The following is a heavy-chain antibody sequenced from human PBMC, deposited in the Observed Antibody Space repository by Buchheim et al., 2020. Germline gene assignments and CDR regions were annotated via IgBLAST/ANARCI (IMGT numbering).Heavy chain of an antibody. CDR3: ASGIQLWLPDY. CDR1: GYSFTSHW. D-gene: IGHD5-18*01. J-gene: IGHJ4*02. Sequence: EVQLVQSGAEVKKPGESLRISCKGSGYSFTSHWISWVRQMPGKGLELIGRIDPSDSYSDYSPSFQGHVTLSADKSISTPFLQWSSLKASDTAIYYCASGIQLWLPDYWGQGTL. V-gene: IGHV5-10-1*03. CDR2: IDPSDSYS.